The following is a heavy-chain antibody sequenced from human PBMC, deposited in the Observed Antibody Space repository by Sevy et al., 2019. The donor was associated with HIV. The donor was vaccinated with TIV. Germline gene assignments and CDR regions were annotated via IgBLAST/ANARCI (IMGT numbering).Heavy chain of an antibody. Sequence: GGSLRLSCAASGFTLGSYTMNWVRQAPGEGLEWVASISATGGSTYYADSVKGRFTISRDGSKGLLYLQMNSLTAEDTAIFYCAKTLQKLPFHPHYFDYWGQGTLVTVSS. CDR3: AKTLQKLPFHPHYFDY. CDR2: ISATGGST. D-gene: IGHD2-21*02. V-gene: IGHV3-23*01. J-gene: IGHJ4*02. CDR1: GFTLGSYT.